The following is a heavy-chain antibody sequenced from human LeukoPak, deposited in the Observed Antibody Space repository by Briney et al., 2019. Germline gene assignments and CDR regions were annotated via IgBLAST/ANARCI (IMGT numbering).Heavy chain of an antibody. CDR2: INPSGGDT. V-gene: IGHV1-46*01. CDR3: ASGYYFYLDV. CDR1: GHTFTGQY. J-gene: IGHJ6*03. Sequence: APVKVFCKASGHTFTGQYMHWVRQAPGQGLEWMGIINPSGGDTIYAQKFQGRVAMSRDTSTSTVYMELSSLRSEDTAVYYCASGYYFYLDVWGKGTTVTASS.